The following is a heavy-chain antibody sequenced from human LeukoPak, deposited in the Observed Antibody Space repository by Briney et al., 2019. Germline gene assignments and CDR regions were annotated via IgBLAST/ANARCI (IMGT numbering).Heavy chain of an antibody. J-gene: IGHJ4*02. CDR1: GFTVSSNY. CDR3: ARSNNYYDSSGYWFDY. V-gene: IGHV3-11*01. Sequence: PGGSLRLSCAASGFTVSSNYMSWVRQAPGKGLEWVSYISSSGSTIYYADSVKGRFTISRDNAKNSLYLQMNSLRAEDTAVYYCARSNNYYDSSGYWFDYWGQGTLVTVSS. CDR2: ISSSGSTI. D-gene: IGHD3-22*01.